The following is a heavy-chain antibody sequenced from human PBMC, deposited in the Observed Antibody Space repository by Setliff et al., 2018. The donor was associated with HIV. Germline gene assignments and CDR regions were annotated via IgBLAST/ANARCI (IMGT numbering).Heavy chain of an antibody. D-gene: IGHD2-15*01. Sequence: ASVKVSCKASGYTFTGYYMHWVRQAPGQGLEWMGWINPNSGGTRYTQKFQGRVTMTRDTSINTAYMELSSLRYGDTAVYYCARVTTVVTDPLYYHYMDAWGKGTTVTVPS. V-gene: IGHV1-2*02. CDR1: GYTFTGYY. CDR3: ARVTTVVTDPLYYHYMDA. J-gene: IGHJ6*03. CDR2: INPNSGGT.